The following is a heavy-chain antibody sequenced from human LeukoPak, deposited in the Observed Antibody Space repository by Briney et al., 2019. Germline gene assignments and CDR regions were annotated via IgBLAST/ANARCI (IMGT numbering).Heavy chain of an antibody. D-gene: IGHD3-16*02. Sequence: PSQTLSLTCTVSGGSISSGDYYWSWIRQPPGKGLEWIGYIYYSGSTYYNPSLKSRVTISVDTSKNQFSLKLSSVTAADTAVYYCASDSRAYRHAFDIWGQGTMVTVSS. J-gene: IGHJ3*02. CDR3: ASDSRAYRHAFDI. V-gene: IGHV4-30-4*08. CDR2: IYYSGST. CDR1: GGSISSGDYY.